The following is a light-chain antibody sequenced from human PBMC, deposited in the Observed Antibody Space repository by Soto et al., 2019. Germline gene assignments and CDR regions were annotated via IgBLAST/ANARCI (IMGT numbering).Light chain of an antibody. CDR2: DAS. CDR1: QGISNW. CDR3: QQADRFPLT. Sequence: DIQMTQSPSSVSASVGDRVTITCRASQGISNWLAWYQQKPGRVPKLLISDASTLQSGVPSRFSRSGSGTDFTLTISSLQPEDFGTYYCQQADRFPLTFGGGTELEI. V-gene: IGKV1-12*01. J-gene: IGKJ4*01.